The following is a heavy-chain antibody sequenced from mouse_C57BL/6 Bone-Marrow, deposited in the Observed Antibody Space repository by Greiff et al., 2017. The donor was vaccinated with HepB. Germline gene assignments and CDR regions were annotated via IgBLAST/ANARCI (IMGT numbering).Heavy chain of an antibody. CDR1: GFSLTSYG. D-gene: IGHD2-10*01. Sequence: VKLVESGPGLVAPSQSLSITCTVSGFSLTSYGVSWVRQPPGKGLEWLVVIWGDGSTNYHSAFISRVSISKDNSKSQVFLKLNRLQTDDTATYYGANLHYAMDYWGQGTSVTVSS. J-gene: IGHJ4*01. CDR2: IWGDGST. V-gene: IGHV2-3*01. CDR3: ANLHYAMDY.